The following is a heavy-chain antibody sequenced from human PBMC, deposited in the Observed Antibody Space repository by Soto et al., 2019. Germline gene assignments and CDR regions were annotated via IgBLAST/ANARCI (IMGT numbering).Heavy chain of an antibody. J-gene: IGHJ4*02. CDR3: ARGRVASTADFDF. CDR1: GGSIGIYY. V-gene: IGHV4-59*01. CDR2: IHNSGSS. Sequence: SETLSLTCTISGGSIGIYYWTWIRQPPGKGLEWIGYIHNSGSSNYNPSLKSRVTISVDTSKTQFSLNLSSVTTADTAVYYCARGRVASTADFDFWGQGALVIVSS. D-gene: IGHD2-2*01.